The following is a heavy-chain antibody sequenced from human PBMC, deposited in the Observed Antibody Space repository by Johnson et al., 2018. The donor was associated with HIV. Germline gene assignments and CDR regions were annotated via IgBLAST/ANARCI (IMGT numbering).Heavy chain of an antibody. CDR1: RFTFDDYA. Sequence: VESGGGVVQPGGSLRLSCETSRFTFDDYAMHWVRQAPGKGLEWVSLINWDGDSTYYADSVKGRFTISRDNAKNSLYLQMNSLRAEDTALYYCATDVYGAREWRPAFDIWGQGTMVTVSS. CDR3: ATDVYGAREWRPAFDI. J-gene: IGHJ3*02. D-gene: IGHD4-17*01. CDR2: INWDGDST. V-gene: IGHV3-43D*03.